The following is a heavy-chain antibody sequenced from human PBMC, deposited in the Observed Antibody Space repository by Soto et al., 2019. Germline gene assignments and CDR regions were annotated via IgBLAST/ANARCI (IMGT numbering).Heavy chain of an antibody. Sequence: EVQLVESGGTLVQPGGSLRLSCAASGLSFSTYEMNWFRQAPGKGLEWVSYISTSANTMEYADSVKGRFTISRDNAKNSAYLQMYSVRAEDTAVYYWAREPFCSGGNGYRNRWGQGTLVTVSS. CDR3: AREPFCSGGNGYRNR. CDR1: GLSFSTYE. J-gene: IGHJ4*02. CDR2: ISTSANTM. V-gene: IGHV3-48*03. D-gene: IGHD2-15*01.